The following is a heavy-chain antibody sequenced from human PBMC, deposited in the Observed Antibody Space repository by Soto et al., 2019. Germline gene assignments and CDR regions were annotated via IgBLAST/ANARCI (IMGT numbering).Heavy chain of an antibody. CDR1: GFTFSSYA. CDR3: ARDRQYGAGFIDV. CDR2: ISSDGSDK. J-gene: IGHJ6*02. D-gene: IGHD3-10*01. V-gene: IGHV3-30*09. Sequence: QVQLVESGGGVVQPGRSLRLSCAASGFTFSSYAMHWVRQAPGEGLEWVAVISSDGSDKYYADSVKGRFAISRDNSKNTLYVQLNRMRAEDTALYYCARDRQYGAGFIDVWGQGTTVTVSS.